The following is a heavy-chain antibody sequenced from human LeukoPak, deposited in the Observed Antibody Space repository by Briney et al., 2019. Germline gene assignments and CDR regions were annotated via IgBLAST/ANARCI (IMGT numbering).Heavy chain of an antibody. J-gene: IGHJ3*02. Sequence: GGSLRLSCAASGFTFSDYYMSWIRQVPGKGLEWVANIKQDGSEKYYVDSVKGRFTISRDNAKNSLYLQMNSLRAEDTAVYYCAKSMSGEDYNWNYFSFGDAFDIWGQGTMVTVSS. V-gene: IGHV3-7*03. CDR3: AKSMSGEDYNWNYFSFGDAFDI. CDR1: GFTFSDYY. D-gene: IGHD1-7*01. CDR2: IKQDGSEK.